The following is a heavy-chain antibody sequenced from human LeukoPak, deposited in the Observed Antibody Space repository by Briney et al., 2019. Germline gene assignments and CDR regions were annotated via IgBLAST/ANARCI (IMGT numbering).Heavy chain of an antibody. D-gene: IGHD6-19*01. J-gene: IGHJ4*02. CDR2: IYSGGST. V-gene: IGHV3-53*01. Sequence: HPGGSLRLSCAASGFIVSSNYMSWVRQAPGKGLEWVSVIYSGGSTYYADSVKGRFTISRDNSKSTLYLQMNSLRGEDTAMYYCARAIYRSGWYVNDYWGQGTLVTVSS. CDR3: ARAIYRSGWYVNDY. CDR1: GFIVSSNY.